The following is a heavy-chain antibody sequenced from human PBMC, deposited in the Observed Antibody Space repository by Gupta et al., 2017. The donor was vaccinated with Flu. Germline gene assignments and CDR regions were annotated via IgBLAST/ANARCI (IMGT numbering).Heavy chain of an antibody. V-gene: IGHV3-23*01. CDR3: VKDRRRDNWYDSFDI. D-gene: IGHD1-1*01. CDR1: GFGFNAYV. Sequence: EAQLTESGGGLVQQGGSLRLPCVASGFGFNAYVLCWVRQAPGKGLEWVSGMSGTGLTTYYADPVKGRLTISRDTSKQTLFLQMDSLRVEDTARYYCVKDRRRDNWYDSFDIWGQGTTVTVSS. CDR2: MSGTGLTT. J-gene: IGHJ3*02.